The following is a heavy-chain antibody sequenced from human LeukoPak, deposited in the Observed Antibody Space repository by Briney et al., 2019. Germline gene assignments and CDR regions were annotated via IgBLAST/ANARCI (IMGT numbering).Heavy chain of an antibody. CDR2: IYYSGST. CDR3: ARQGGYSYYWFDP. V-gene: IGHV4-59*08. CDR1: GGSISSYY. D-gene: IGHD5-18*01. J-gene: IGHJ5*02. Sequence: PSETLSLTCTVSGGSISSYYWSWIRQPPGKGLEWIGYIYYSGSTNYNPSLKSRVTMSVDTSKNQFSLKLSSVTAADTAVYYCARQGGYSYYWFDPWGQGTLVTVSS.